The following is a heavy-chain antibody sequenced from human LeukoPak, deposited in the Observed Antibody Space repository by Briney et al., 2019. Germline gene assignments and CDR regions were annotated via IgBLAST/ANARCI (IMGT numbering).Heavy chain of an antibody. CDR1: GFTFSSYS. Sequence: GGSLRLSCAASGFTFSSYSMNWVRQAPGKGLEWVSYISSSSTIYYADSVKGRFTISRDNAKNSLYLQMNSLRAEDTAVYYCAREEYSSSSGVYYFDYWGQGTLVTVSS. D-gene: IGHD6-6*01. CDR3: AREEYSSSSGVYYFDY. J-gene: IGHJ4*02. V-gene: IGHV3-48*01. CDR2: ISSSSTI.